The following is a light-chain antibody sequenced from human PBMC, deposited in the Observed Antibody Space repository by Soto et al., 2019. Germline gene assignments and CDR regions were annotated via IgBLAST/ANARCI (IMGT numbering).Light chain of an antibody. CDR3: QQYESSPRT. Sequence: EIVLTQSPATLSLSPGERATLSCRASQSISGYLGWYQQKPGQAPRLLVYHTSNRATGIPDRFSASGSGTDFTLTISRLEPEDFAVYYCQQYESSPRTFGQGTKVDIK. CDR2: HTS. J-gene: IGKJ1*01. V-gene: IGKV3-20*01. CDR1: QSISGY.